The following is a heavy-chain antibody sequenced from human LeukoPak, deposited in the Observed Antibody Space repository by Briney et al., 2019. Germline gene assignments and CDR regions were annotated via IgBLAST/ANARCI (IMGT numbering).Heavy chain of an antibody. V-gene: IGHV4-39*02. CDR1: GGSISSRTYY. J-gene: IGHJ4*02. Sequence: SETLSLTCTVSGGSISSRTYYWGWIRQPPGKGLEWIGNIYYSGSTYYNPSLKSRITMSVDTSKNHFSLRLSSVTAADTAIYYCASLRVPGDFDYWGQGTLVTVSS. CDR3: ASLRVPGDFDY. CDR2: IYYSGST. D-gene: IGHD1-14*01.